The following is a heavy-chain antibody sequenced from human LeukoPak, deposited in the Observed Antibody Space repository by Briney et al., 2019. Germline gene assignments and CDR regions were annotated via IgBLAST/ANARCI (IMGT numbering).Heavy chain of an antibody. CDR1: GFTFSSYS. D-gene: IGHD6-13*01. Sequence: GGSLRLSCAASGFTFSSYSMNWVRQAPGKGLEWVSSISRSSSYIYYADSVKGRFTISRDNAKNSLYLQMNSLRAEDTAVYYCARYSSWAFAYYYGMDVWGQGTTVTVSS. CDR2: ISRSSSYI. J-gene: IGHJ6*02. V-gene: IGHV3-21*01. CDR3: ARYSSWAFAYYYGMDV.